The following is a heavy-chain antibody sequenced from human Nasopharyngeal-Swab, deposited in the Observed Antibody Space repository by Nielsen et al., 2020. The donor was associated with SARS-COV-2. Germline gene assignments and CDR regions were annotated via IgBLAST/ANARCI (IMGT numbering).Heavy chain of an antibody. J-gene: IGHJ5*02. CDR3: ARAGDSSGWYFWFDP. V-gene: IGHV3-30-3*01. D-gene: IGHD6-19*01. CDR2: ISYDGSNK. CDR1: GFTFGSYA. Sequence: GGSLRLSCAASGFTFGSYAMHWVRQAPGKGLEWVAVISYDGSNKYYADSVKGRFTISRDNSKNTLYLQMNSLRAEDTAVYYCARAGDSSGWYFWFDPWGQGTLVTVSS.